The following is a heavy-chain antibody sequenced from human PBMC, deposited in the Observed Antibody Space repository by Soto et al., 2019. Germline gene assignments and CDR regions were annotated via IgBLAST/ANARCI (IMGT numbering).Heavy chain of an antibody. CDR3: ATSLGELLILDY. D-gene: IGHD3-10*01. CDR2: INPSGGST. J-gene: IGHJ4*02. Sequence: ASVKVSCQASGYTFTSYYMHWVRQAPGQGLEWMGIINPSGGSTSYAQKFQGRVTMTRDTSTSTVYMELSSLRSEDTAVYYCATSLGELLILDYWGQGTLVNVSS. V-gene: IGHV1-46*01. CDR1: GYTFTSYY.